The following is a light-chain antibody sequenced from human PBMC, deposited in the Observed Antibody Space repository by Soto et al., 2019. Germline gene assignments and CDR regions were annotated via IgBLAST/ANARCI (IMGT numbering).Light chain of an antibody. CDR1: QSISIN. CDR3: QQFRNWPWT. CDR2: GAS. V-gene: IGKV3D-15*01. Sequence: EIVLTQSPGTLSVSPGDRVTLSFRASQSISINLAWYQHKPGQAPRLLIHGASTRATGIPARISGSGSGTEFTLTISSLQSEDFAAYYCQQFRNWPWTFGQGTKVDIK. J-gene: IGKJ1*01.